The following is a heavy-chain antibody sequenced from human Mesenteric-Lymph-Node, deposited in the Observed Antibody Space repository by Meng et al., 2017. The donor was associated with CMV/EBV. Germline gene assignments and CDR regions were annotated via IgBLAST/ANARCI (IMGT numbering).Heavy chain of an antibody. CDR1: GFTFSSYW. CDR3: ARREGYNWNYVHYYYGMDV. J-gene: IGHJ6*02. CDR2: INSDGSST. Sequence: GESLKISCAASGFTFSSYWMHWVRQAPGKGLVWVSRINSDGSSTSYADSVKGRFTISRDNAKNTLYLQMNSLRAEDTAVYYCARREGYNWNYVHYYYGMDVWGQGTTVTVSS. V-gene: IGHV3-74*01. D-gene: IGHD1-7*01.